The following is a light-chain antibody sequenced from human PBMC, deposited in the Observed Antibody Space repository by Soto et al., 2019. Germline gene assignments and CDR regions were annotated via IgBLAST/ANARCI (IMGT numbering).Light chain of an antibody. Sequence: QSVLTQPHSASGTPGQRVTISCSGSSSNIGTSSVHWFQQLPGTAPQLLISTTNQRPSGVPERFSGSKSGTSASLAISGLQSEDEADYYCAAWDDSLNGHVFGTGTKLTV. CDR3: AAWDDSLNGHV. CDR2: TTN. V-gene: IGLV1-44*01. CDR1: SSNIGTSS. J-gene: IGLJ1*01.